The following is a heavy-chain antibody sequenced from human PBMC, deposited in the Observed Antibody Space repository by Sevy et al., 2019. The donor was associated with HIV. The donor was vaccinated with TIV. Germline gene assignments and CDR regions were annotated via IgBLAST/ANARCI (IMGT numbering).Heavy chain of an antibody. Sequence: GGSLRLSCTASGFTFGDYAMSWVRQAPGKGLEWVGFIRSKAYGGITEYAASVKGRFTISRDDSKSIAYLQMNSLKTEDTAVYYCTRDPGVVSTDYWGQGTLVIVSS. J-gene: IGHJ4*02. CDR2: IRSKAYGGIT. CDR1: GFTFGDYA. V-gene: IGHV3-49*04. D-gene: IGHD2-8*02. CDR3: TRDPGVVSTDY.